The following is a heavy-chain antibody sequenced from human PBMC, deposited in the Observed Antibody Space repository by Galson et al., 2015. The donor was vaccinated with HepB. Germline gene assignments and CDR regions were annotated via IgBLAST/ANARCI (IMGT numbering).Heavy chain of an antibody. J-gene: IGHJ6*02. CDR1: GYTFTSYG. Sequence: SVTVSCKASGYTFTSYGISWVRQAPGQGLEWMGWISAYNGNTNYAQKLQGRVTMTTDTSTSTAYMELRSLRSDDTAVYYCARDQGGSYPHLPAYYYYYYGMDVWGQGTTVTVSS. CDR3: ARDQGGSYPHLPAYYYYYYGMDV. D-gene: IGHD1-26*01. V-gene: IGHV1-18*04. CDR2: ISAYNGNT.